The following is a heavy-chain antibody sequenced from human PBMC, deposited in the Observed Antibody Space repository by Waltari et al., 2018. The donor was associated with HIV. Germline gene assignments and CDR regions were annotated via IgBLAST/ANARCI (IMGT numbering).Heavy chain of an antibody. Sequence: EVQLVESGGGLVQPGGSLRLSRAASGLTFSSYWMHWVRQAPGKGLVWVSRINSDGSSTSYADSVKGRFTISRDNAKNTLYLQMNSLRAEDTAVYYCARTGWSGAFDIWGQGTMVTVSS. J-gene: IGHJ3*02. CDR3: ARTGWSGAFDI. V-gene: IGHV3-74*01. CDR2: INSDGSST. CDR1: GLTFSSYW.